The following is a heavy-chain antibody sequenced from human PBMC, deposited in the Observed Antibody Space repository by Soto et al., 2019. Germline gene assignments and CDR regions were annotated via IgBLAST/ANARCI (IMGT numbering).Heavy chain of an antibody. CDR2: VFSSGST. J-gene: IGHJ6*02. V-gene: IGHV4-4*07. D-gene: IGHD3-3*02. Sequence: SETLSLTCIVPGGSISSYYWSWVRQPAGKGLEWIGRVFSSGSTNYNASLKSRVTMSIDTSKNEVSLTLRSVTAADTGVYYCARVAFSYFGTDVWGPGTTVTVSS. CDR1: GGSISSYY. CDR3: ARVAFSYFGTDV.